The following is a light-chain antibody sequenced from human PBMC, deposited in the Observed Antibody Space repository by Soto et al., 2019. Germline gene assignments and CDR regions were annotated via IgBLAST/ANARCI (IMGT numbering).Light chain of an antibody. CDR3: QHRHTWPPDAT. V-gene: IGKV3-11*01. J-gene: IGKJ2*01. CDR2: GAP. Sequence: EIVLTQSPATLSLSAGDRATLSCRASQNVGTYLAWYQQRPGQAPRLLIYGAPNRATGIPARFSGSGSRTDFTLTITSLEPEDFAVYFCQHRHTWPPDATFGPGTRLEIK. CDR1: QNVGTY.